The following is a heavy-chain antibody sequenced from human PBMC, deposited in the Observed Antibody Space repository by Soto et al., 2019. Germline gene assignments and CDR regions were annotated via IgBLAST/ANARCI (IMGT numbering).Heavy chain of an antibody. D-gene: IGHD3-22*01. J-gene: IGHJ4*02. CDR2: IYYSGAT. CDR3: ARGSDYTSSFDY. Sequence: SETLSLTCTVSGGSISSYYWSWIRQPPGKGLEWIGDIYYSGATNHNPSLKSRVIISVDTSKKQFSLRLTSVTAADTAVYYCARGSDYTSSFDYWGQGTLVTVSS. V-gene: IGHV4-59*12. CDR1: GGSISSYY.